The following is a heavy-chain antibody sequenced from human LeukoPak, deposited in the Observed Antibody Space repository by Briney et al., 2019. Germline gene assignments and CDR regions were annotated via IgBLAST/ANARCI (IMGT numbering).Heavy chain of an antibody. Sequence: ASVKVSCKASGYTFTGYYMHWVRQAPGQGLEWMGWINPNSGGTNYAQKFQGRVTMTRDTSISTAYMDLSRLRSDDTAVYYCARPLGPASIAPYGMDVWGQGTTVTVSS. CDR2: INPNSGGT. CDR3: ARPLGPASIAPYGMDV. D-gene: IGHD6-6*01. CDR1: GYTFTGYY. V-gene: IGHV1-2*02. J-gene: IGHJ6*02.